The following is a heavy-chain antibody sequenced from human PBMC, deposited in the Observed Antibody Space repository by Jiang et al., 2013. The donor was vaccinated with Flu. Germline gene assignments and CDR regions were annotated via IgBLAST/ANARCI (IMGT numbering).Heavy chain of an antibody. CDR3: STLQPRIAAPEF. CDR1: GYAFTKYP. J-gene: IGHJ4*02. D-gene: IGHD6-13*01. Sequence: QSGSELTKPGASVKISCKASGYAFTKYPMNWVRQAPGQGLEWVGWINTISGNPTYAQAFTSRFVFSLDTSVSTAYLQIRGLKTEDTAIYYCSTLQPRIAAPEFWGQGTLVTVSS. CDR2: INTISGNP. V-gene: IGHV7-4-1*02.